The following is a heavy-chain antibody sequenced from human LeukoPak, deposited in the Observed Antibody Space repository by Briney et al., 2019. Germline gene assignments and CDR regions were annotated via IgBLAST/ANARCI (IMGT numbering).Heavy chain of an antibody. CDR2: ISAYNGNT. J-gene: IGHJ3*02. CDR1: GYTFTSYG. CDR3: ARVEWELPLDAFDI. Sequence: ASVKVSCKASGYTFTSYGTSWVRQAPGQGLEWMGWISAYNGNTNYAQKLQGRVTMTTDTSTSTAYMERRSLRSDDTAVYYCARVEWELPLDAFDIWGQGTMVTVSS. V-gene: IGHV1-18*01. D-gene: IGHD1-26*01.